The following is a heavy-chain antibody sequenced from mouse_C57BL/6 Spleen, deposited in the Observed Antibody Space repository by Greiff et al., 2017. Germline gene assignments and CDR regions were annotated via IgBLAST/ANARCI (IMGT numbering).Heavy chain of an antibody. CDR2: ISSGSSTI. Sequence: EVKLVESGGGLVKPGGSLKLSCAASGFTFSDYGMHWVRQAPEKGLEWVAYISSGSSTIYYADTVKGRLTISRDNAKNTLFLQMTSLRSEDTAMYYCARRTTLYYAMDYWGQGTSVTVSS. D-gene: IGHD2-12*01. CDR3: ARRTTLYYAMDY. J-gene: IGHJ4*01. V-gene: IGHV5-17*01. CDR1: GFTFSDYG.